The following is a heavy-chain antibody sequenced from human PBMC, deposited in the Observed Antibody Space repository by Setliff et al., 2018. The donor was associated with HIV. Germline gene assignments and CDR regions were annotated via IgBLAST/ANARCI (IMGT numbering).Heavy chain of an antibody. CDR3: ARSKISGSNHETYGFDV. V-gene: IGHV4-4*09. D-gene: IGHD1-26*01. CDR2: RSTTGSV. Sequence: SETLSLTCTVSGDSISSYFWSWIRQSPGKGLEWIGFRSTTGSVYYNPSLKSRLTISVDTSKNQFSVELNSVTAADTAVYYCARSKISGSNHETYGFDVWGQGTTVTVSS. J-gene: IGHJ6*02. CDR1: GDSISSYF.